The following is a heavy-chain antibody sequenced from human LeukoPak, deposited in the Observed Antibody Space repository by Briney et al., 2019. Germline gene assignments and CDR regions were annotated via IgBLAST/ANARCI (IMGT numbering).Heavy chain of an antibody. J-gene: IGHJ4*02. Sequence: PGGSLRLSCAASGFTFSGSAMHWVRQASGKGLEWVGRIRSKANGYATAYAASVKGRFTISRDDSKNTAYLQMNSLKTEDTAVYYCTQYGSGSPAGGYWGQGTLVTVSS. D-gene: IGHD3-10*01. CDR2: IRSKANGYAT. CDR3: TQYGSGSPAGGY. CDR1: GFTFSGSA. V-gene: IGHV3-73*01.